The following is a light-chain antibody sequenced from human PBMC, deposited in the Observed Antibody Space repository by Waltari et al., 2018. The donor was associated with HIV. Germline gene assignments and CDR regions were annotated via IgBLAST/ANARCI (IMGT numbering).Light chain of an antibody. CDR1: QGISSY. CDR2: AAS. CDR3: QQYYSYPLT. V-gene: IGKV1-8*01. Sequence: AIRMTQSPSSFSASTGDRVTLTCRASQGISSYLAWYQQKPGKAPKFLIYAASTLQSGVPSRFSGSGSGTDFTLTISYLQSEDFATYYCQQYYSYPLTFGGGTKVEI. J-gene: IGKJ4*01.